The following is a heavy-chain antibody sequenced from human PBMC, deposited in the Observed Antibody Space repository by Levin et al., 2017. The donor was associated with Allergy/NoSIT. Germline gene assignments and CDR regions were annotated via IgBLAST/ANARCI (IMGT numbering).Heavy chain of an antibody. CDR3: ARGAIVEMATIGAFDI. V-gene: IGHV4-31*03. CDR2: IYYSGST. CDR1: GGSISSGGYY. D-gene: IGHD5-24*01. J-gene: IGHJ3*02. Sequence: SETLSLTCTVSGGSISSGGYYWSWIRQHPGKGLEWIGYIYYSGSTYYNPSLKSRVTISVDTSKNQFSLKLSSVTAAETAVYYCARGAIVEMATIGAFDIWGQGTMVTVSS.